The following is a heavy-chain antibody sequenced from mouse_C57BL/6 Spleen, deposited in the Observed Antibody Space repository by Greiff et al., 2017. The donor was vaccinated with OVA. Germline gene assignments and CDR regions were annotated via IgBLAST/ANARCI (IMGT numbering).Heavy chain of an antibody. Sequence: EVQVVESGGGLVQPKGSLKLSCAASGFTFNTYAMHWVRQAPGKGLEWVARIRSKSSNYATYYADSVKDRFTISRDDSQSMLYLQMNNLKTEDTAMYYCVRGTGYDLYYAMDYWGQGTSVTVSS. CDR3: VRGTGYDLYYAMDY. CDR2: IRSKSSNYAT. V-gene: IGHV10-3*01. D-gene: IGHD2-2*01. CDR1: GFTFNTYA. J-gene: IGHJ4*01.